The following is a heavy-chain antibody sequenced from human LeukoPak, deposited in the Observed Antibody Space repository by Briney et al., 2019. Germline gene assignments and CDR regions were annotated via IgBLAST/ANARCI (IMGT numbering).Heavy chain of an antibody. D-gene: IGHD6-19*01. CDR1: GGSITNYY. Sequence: SETLSPTCTVSGGSITNYYWSWIRQPPGKGPEWIGYIYYTGATNYNPSLKSRVTMSVDTSKNRFSLKLSSVTAADTAVYYCARHRSGWNFDYWGQGTLVTVSS. V-gene: IGHV4-59*08. CDR2: IYYTGAT. CDR3: ARHRSGWNFDY. J-gene: IGHJ4*02.